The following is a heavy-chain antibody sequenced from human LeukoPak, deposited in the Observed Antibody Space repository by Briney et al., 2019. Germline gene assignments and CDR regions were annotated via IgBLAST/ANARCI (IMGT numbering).Heavy chain of an antibody. CDR3: AKEDSGNY. CDR2: ISSSSSTI. D-gene: IGHD1-26*01. CDR1: GFPFSNFT. J-gene: IGHJ4*02. Sequence: GGSLRLSCAASGFPFSNFTMNWVRQAPGKGLEWVSYISSSSSTIYYADSVKGRFTVSRDNAKNSLYLQMNSLRAEDTAVYYCAKEDSGNYWGQGTLVTVSS. V-gene: IGHV3-48*01.